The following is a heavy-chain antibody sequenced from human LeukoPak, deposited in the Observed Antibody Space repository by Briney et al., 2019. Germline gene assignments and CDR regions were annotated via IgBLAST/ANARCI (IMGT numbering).Heavy chain of an antibody. CDR2: ISHCGDT. D-gene: IGHD5/OR15-5a*01. CDR3: STRDQSRTDVVPPDY. CDR1: GVSISSCNW. V-gene: IGHV4-4*02. J-gene: IGHJ4*02. Sequence: SETLSLTCAVSGVSISSCNWWTWVRQPPGQGLEWIGEISHCGDTKYSPSLRTRVTISIDRSKNHLSLNLNSVTAADTVIYYCSTRDQSRTDVVPPDYWGQGTLVTVSS.